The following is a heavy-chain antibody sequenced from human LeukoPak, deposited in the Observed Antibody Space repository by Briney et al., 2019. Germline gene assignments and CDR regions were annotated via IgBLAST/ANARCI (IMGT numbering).Heavy chain of an antibody. Sequence: GGSLRLSCAASGFTFSSYAMSWVRQAPGKGLEWVTFIRYDGSNKYYADSVKGRFIISRDNSKNTLYLQMNSLRAEDTAVYYCAKDTVKVTTIRRVPHYMDVWGKGTTVTISS. J-gene: IGHJ6*03. D-gene: IGHD5-12*01. CDR2: IRYDGSNK. V-gene: IGHV3-30*02. CDR3: AKDTVKVTTIRRVPHYMDV. CDR1: GFTFSSYA.